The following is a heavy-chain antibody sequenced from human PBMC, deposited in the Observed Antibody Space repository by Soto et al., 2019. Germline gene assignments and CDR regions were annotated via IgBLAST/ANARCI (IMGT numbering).Heavy chain of an antibody. V-gene: IGHV1-46*01. CDR1: GYTFTSYY. CDR2: INPKDGGT. J-gene: IGHJ4*02. D-gene: IGHD3-10*01. CDR3: ATGYYYGSGSYPYFDY. Sequence: ASVKVSCKASGYTFTSYYMHWVRQAPGQGLEWMGRINPKDGGTSYAQKFQGRVTMTEDTSTDTAYMELSSLRSEDTAVYYCATGYYYGSGSYPYFDYWGQGTLVTVSS.